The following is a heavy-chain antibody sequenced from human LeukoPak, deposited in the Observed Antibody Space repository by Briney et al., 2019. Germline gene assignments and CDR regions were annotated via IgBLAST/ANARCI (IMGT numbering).Heavy chain of an antibody. J-gene: IGHJ4*02. CDR2: FDPEDGET. Sequence: GASVKVSCKVSGYTLTELSMHWVRQAPGKGLEWMGGFDPEDGETIYAQKFQGRVTMTEDTSTDTAYMELSSVRAEDTAVYYCATDLGSSSYVNNWGQGTLVTVSS. V-gene: IGHV1-24*01. CDR1: GYTLTELS. CDR3: ATDLGSSSYVNN. D-gene: IGHD6-6*01.